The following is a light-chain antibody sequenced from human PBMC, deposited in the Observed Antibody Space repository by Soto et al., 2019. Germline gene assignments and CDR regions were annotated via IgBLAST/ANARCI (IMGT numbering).Light chain of an antibody. CDR2: DAS. Sequence: EIVMAQSPATMSVSPGERATLSCGASQSVSSNLAWYQQKPGQAPRLLIYDASTRATGIPARFSGSGSGTEFTLTISSLQSDDFAVYHCQQYNNWPPWTFGQGTKVDIK. CDR3: QQYNNWPPWT. CDR1: QSVSSN. J-gene: IGKJ1*01. V-gene: IGKV3-15*01.